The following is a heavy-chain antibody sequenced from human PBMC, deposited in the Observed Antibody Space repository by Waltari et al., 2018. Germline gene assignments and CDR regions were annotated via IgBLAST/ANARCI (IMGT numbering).Heavy chain of an antibody. CDR3: AKTERFDP. Sequence: DVHLLESGGGLVQPGGSLRLSCAASGFTFSTYVMSGVRQAPGKGGEWVSTIGTTGSTNYADSVKGRFTNPRDNSKNMLYLQMNSLRAEDTAVYYCAKTERFDPWGQGTLVTVSS. CDR2: IGTTGST. CDR1: GFTFSTYV. J-gene: IGHJ5*02. V-gene: IGHV3-23*01.